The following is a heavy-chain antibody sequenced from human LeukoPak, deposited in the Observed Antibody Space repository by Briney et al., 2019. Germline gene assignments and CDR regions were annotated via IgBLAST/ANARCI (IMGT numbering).Heavy chain of an antibody. Sequence: RGSLRLSCAASGFTFSSYAMSWVRQAPGKGLEWVSAISGSGGSTYYADSVKGRFTISRDNSKNTLYLQMNSLRAEDTAVYYCAKYYYDSSGYYYPPFFQHWGQGTLVTVSS. J-gene: IGHJ1*01. D-gene: IGHD3-22*01. CDR2: ISGSGGST. CDR3: AKYYYDSSGYYYPPFFQH. V-gene: IGHV3-23*01. CDR1: GFTFSSYA.